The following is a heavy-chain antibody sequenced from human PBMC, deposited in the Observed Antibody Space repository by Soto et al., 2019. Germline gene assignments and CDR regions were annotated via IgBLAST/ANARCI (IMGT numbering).Heavy chain of an antibody. Sequence: GGSLRLSCAASGFTFSSYGMHWVRQAPGKGLVWVSRINSDGSSTSYADSVKGRFTISRDDAKNTLYLQMNSLRAEDTAVYYCARDSPPLGYCSSTSCYPYGMDVWGQGTTVTVSS. CDR3: ARDSPPLGYCSSTSCYPYGMDV. CDR2: INSDGSST. CDR1: GFTFSSYG. J-gene: IGHJ6*02. D-gene: IGHD2-2*01. V-gene: IGHV3-74*01.